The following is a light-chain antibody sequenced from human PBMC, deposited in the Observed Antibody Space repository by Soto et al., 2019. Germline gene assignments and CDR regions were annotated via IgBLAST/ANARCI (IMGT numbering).Light chain of an antibody. V-gene: IGKV3D-15*01. CDR1: QSVSSN. Sequence: EVVMTQSPDTLSVSPGETATLSCRASQSVSSNLAWYQQKPGQAPRLLIYGVYTRAPGIPARFSGSGSGTEFTLTISSLQSEDFAVYYCQQYHSWPPRTFGQGTKVDIK. J-gene: IGKJ1*01. CDR3: QQYHSWPPRT. CDR2: GVY.